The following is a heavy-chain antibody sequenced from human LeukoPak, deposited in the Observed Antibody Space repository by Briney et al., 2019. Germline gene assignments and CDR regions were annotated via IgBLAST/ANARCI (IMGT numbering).Heavy chain of an antibody. Sequence: SSETLSLTCAVYGGSFSGYYWSWIRQPPGKGLEWIGEINHSGSTNYNPSLKSRVTISVDTSKNQFSLKLSSVTAADTAVYYCARWAGYFDWLLSPFDYWGQGTLVTVSS. CDR2: INHSGST. J-gene: IGHJ4*02. V-gene: IGHV4-34*01. CDR3: ARWAGYFDWLLSPFDY. D-gene: IGHD3-9*01. CDR1: GGSFSGYY.